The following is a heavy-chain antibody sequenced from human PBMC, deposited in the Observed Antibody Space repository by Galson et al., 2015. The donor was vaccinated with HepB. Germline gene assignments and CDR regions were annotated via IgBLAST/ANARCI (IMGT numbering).Heavy chain of an antibody. CDR1: GYTLTGYY. CDR2: ISPNSGGA. J-gene: IGHJ4*02. CDR3: ARGYKEYGSGSYYLDY. Sequence: SVKVSCKASGYTLTGYYMHWVRQAPGQGLEWMGWISPNSGGANYAQKSQGRVTMTRDTSISTAYMELSRLRSDDTAVYYCARGYKEYGSGSYYLDYWGQGTLVTVSS. D-gene: IGHD3-10*01. V-gene: IGHV1-2*02.